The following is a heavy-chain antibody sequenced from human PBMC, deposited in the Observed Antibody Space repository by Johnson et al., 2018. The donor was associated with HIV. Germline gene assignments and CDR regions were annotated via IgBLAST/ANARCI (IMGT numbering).Heavy chain of an antibody. CDR1: GFTFDDYG. D-gene: IGHD3-10*01. CDR3: ARDRINMVRGVTEDAFDI. J-gene: IGHJ3*02. Sequence: MQLVESGGGVVRPGGSLRLSCAASGFTFDDYGMSWVRQAPGKGLEWVAGINWNGGSAGYADAAKGRFTISRDNTKNTLYLQMNSLRAEDTALYYCARDRINMVRGVTEDAFDIWGQGTMVTVSS. CDR2: INWNGGSA. V-gene: IGHV3-20*04.